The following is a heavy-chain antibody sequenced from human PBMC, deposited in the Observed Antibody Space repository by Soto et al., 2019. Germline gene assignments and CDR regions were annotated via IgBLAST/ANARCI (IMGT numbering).Heavy chain of an antibody. V-gene: IGHV3-30*18. Sequence: QAQLVESGGGVVQPGRSLRLSCAASGFTFSSYGMHWVRQAPDKGLEWVAAIPHDERDKYCADSVQGRFTISRDNSNNTLYLQMDSMRAEATAVYYCAKDLRMIGFCGMDVWGHGTTVTVS. CDR3: AKDLRMIGFCGMDV. D-gene: IGHD3-9*01. J-gene: IGHJ6*02. CDR2: IPHDERDK. CDR1: GFTFSSYG.